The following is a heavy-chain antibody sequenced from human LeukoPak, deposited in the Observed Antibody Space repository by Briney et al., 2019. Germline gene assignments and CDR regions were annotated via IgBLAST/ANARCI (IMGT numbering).Heavy chain of an antibody. Sequence: ASVKFSCKASGGTFISYAISWVRQAPGQGLEWMGGIIPIFGTANYAQKFQGRVTITADESTSTAYMELSSLRSEDTAVYYCARGVSAVTQNPFQHWGQGTLVTVSS. CDR3: ARGVSAVTQNPFQH. D-gene: IGHD4-17*01. V-gene: IGHV1-69*13. CDR1: GGTFISYA. J-gene: IGHJ1*01. CDR2: IIPIFGTA.